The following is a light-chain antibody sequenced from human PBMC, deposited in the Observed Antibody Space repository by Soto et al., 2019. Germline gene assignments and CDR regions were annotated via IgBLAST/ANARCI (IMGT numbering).Light chain of an antibody. CDR2: DVK. CDR1: SSDVGGYNY. Sequence: QSALTQPASVSGSPGQSITISCTGTSSDVGGYNYVSWYQQQPGKAPKLMIYDVKNRPSGVSYPLSGFKSGNTASLIIPGLQGEDEGDYYRPSYATRHNPWVFGGGTQ. J-gene: IGLJ3*02. CDR3: PSYATRHNPWV. V-gene: IGLV2-14*01.